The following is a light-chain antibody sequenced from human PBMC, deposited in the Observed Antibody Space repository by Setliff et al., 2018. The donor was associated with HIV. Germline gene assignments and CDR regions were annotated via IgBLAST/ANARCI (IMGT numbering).Light chain of an antibody. CDR2: DVT. CDR3: SSYTRSSTLV. J-gene: IGLJ2*01. V-gene: IGLV2-14*03. CDR1: NSDIGAYNY. Sequence: QSALAQPASVSGSPGQSITISCAGTNSDIGAYNYVSWYQQHPGKAPKLMIYDVTNRPSGVSNRFSGSKSGKTASLTISGLQAEDEADYYCSSYTRSSTLVFGGGTK.